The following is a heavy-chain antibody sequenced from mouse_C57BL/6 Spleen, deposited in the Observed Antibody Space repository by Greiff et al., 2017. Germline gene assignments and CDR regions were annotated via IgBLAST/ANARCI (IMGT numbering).Heavy chain of an antibody. D-gene: IGHD2-12*01. CDR3: ALTTGRRWYFDY. CDR1: GFNIKDYY. Sequence: EVKLVESGAELVKPGASVKLSCTASGFNIKDYYMHWVKQRTEQGLEWIGRIDPEDGETKSAPKFQGKATITADTYSNTAYLQLSSLTSEDAAVYYCALTTGRRWYFDYWGQGTTLTVAS. CDR2: IDPEDGET. V-gene: IGHV14-2*01. J-gene: IGHJ2*01.